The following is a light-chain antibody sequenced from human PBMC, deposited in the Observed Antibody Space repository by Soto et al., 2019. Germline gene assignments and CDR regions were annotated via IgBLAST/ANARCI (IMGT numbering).Light chain of an antibody. CDR1: QSVNNNY. Sequence: EVVLTQTAGTLSLSPGERSTLSCRTSQSVNNNYLAWYQQKPGQAPRLLIYGASSRATGIPDRFSGSGSGTDFTLSISRLEPEDFAVYYCQQYSSLWTFGQGTKV. CDR2: GAS. V-gene: IGKV3-20*01. CDR3: QQYSSLWT. J-gene: IGKJ1*01.